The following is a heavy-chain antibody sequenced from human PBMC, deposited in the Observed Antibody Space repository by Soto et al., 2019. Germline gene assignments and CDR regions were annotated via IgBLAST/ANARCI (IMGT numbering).Heavy chain of an antibody. CDR3: ARGPRHGAFDI. J-gene: IGHJ3*02. V-gene: IGHV3-48*01. CDR2: ITSDRKTI. CDR1: GFTFSIYS. Sequence: PGGSLRLSCAASGFTFSIYSMNWVRQAPGKGLEWVSYITSDRKTIHYADSVKGRFTISRDNAKNTVHLQMNSLRTEDTAVYYCARGPRHGAFDIWGQGTMVTVSS.